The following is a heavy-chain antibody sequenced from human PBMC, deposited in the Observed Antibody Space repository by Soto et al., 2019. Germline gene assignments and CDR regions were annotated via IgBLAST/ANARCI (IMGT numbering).Heavy chain of an antibody. CDR3: ARDRAEAGTRWFDP. Sequence: ASVKVSCKASGYTSTSYAMHWVRQAPGQRLEWMGWINAGNGNTKYSQKFQGRVTITRDTSASTAYMELSSLRSEDTAVYSCARDRAEAGTRWFDPWGQGTLVTVSS. J-gene: IGHJ5*02. CDR1: GYTSTSYA. CDR2: INAGNGNT. V-gene: IGHV1-3*01. D-gene: IGHD6-13*01.